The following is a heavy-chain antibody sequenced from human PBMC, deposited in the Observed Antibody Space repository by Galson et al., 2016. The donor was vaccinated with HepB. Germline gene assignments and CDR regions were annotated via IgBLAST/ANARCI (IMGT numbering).Heavy chain of an antibody. J-gene: IGHJ4*02. CDR3: ARLGDYGGNDEFYYFDY. CDR1: GGSISSSTYY. D-gene: IGHD4-23*01. V-gene: IGHV4-39*01. CDR2: IYYSGRT. Sequence: SETLSLTCTVSGGSISSSTYYWGWIRQPPGKGLEWIGSIYYSGRTYYNPSLKSRVTISVDTSKNQFSLKLSSVTAADTAVFYCARLGDYGGNDEFYYFDYWGQGTLVTVSS.